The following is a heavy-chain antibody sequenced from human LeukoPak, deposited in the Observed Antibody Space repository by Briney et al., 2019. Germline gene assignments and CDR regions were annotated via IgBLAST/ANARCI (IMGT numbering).Heavy chain of an antibody. CDR1: GGSISSGGYY. Sequence: SETLSLTCTVSGGSISSGGYYWSWLRQHPGQGLEWIGYIYYSGSTYYNPSLKSRVTISVDTSKNQFSLKLSSVTAADTAVYYCATTTTVTTRPYWYLDLWGRGTLVTVSS. J-gene: IGHJ2*01. CDR3: ATTTTVTTRPYWYLDL. V-gene: IGHV4-31*03. CDR2: IYYSGST. D-gene: IGHD4-17*01.